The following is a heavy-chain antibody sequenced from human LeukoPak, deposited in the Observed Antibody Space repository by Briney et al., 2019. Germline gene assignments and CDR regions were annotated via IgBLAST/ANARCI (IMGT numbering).Heavy chain of an antibody. Sequence: ASVKVSCEASGYTFTGYYMHWVRQAPGQGLEWMGRINPNSGGTNYAQKFQGRVTMTRDTSISTAYMELSRLRSDDTAVYYCARGGLAHYGGNPLGDYWGQGTLVTVSS. CDR2: INPNSGGT. CDR1: GYTFTGYY. V-gene: IGHV1-2*06. D-gene: IGHD4-23*01. CDR3: ARGGLAHYGGNPLGDY. J-gene: IGHJ4*02.